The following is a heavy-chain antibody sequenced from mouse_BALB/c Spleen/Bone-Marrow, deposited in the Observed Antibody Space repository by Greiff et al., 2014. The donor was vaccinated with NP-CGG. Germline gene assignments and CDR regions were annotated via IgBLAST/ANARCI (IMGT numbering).Heavy chain of an antibody. J-gene: IGHJ3*01. Sequence: LVESGAELVRPGTSVKVSCKASGYAFTNYFIEWVKQRLGQGLEWIGVLNPGSGGTNYNKKFKGKATLTADKSSSTAYMQLSSLTSDDSAVYFCARDGNWFPYWGQGTLVTVSA. CDR2: LNPGSGGT. CDR1: GYAFTNYF. D-gene: IGHD2-1*01. CDR3: ARDGNWFPY. V-gene: IGHV1-54*03.